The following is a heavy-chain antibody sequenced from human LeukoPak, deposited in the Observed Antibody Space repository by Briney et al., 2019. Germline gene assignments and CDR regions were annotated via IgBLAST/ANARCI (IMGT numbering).Heavy chain of an antibody. D-gene: IGHD3-22*01. Sequence: TPSETLSLTCAVYGGSFSGYYWSWIRQPPGKGLEWIGEINHSGSTNYNPSLKSRVTISVDTSKNQFSLKLSSVTAADTAVYYCARRLRGYYYNWFDPWGQGTLVTVSS. CDR1: GGSFSGYY. J-gene: IGHJ5*02. V-gene: IGHV4-34*01. CDR2: INHSGST. CDR3: ARRLRGYYYNWFDP.